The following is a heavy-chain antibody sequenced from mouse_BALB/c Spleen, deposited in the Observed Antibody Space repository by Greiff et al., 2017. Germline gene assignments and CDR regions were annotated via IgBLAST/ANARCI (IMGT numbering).Heavy chain of an antibody. V-gene: IGHV4-1*02. Sequence: EVKLMESGGGLVQPGGSLKLSCAASGFDFSRYWMSWVRQAPGKGLEWIGEINPDSSTINYTPSLKDKFIISRDNAKNTLYLQMSKVRSEDTALYYCARRGLGHAMDYWGQGTSVTVSS. CDR1: GFDFSRYW. CDR2: INPDSSTI. CDR3: ARRGLGHAMDY. D-gene: IGHD4-1*01. J-gene: IGHJ4*01.